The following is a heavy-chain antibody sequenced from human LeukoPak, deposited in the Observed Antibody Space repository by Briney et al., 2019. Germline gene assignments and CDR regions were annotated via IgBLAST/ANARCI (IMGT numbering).Heavy chain of an antibody. D-gene: IGHD6-19*01. CDR2: ISGSGGST. Sequence: GGSLRLSCAASGFTFSSYAMSWVRQAPGKGLEWVSAISGSGGSTYYADSVKGRFTISRDNSKNSLYLQMNSLRAEDTAVYYCAKSSGWNYYYYYMDVWGKGTTVIASS. V-gene: IGHV3-23*01. CDR3: AKSSGWNYYYYYMDV. J-gene: IGHJ6*03. CDR1: GFTFSSYA.